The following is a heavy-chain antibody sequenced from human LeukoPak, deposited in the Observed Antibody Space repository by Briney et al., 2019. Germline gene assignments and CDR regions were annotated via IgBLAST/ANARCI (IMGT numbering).Heavy chain of an antibody. Sequence: ASETLSLTCAVYGGSFSGYYWSWIRQPPGKGLEWIGEINHSGSTNYNPSLKSRVTISVDTSKNQFSLKLSSVTAADTAVYYCARETDISAEELWFGELLQGVFDYWGQGTLVTVSS. CDR3: ARETDISAEELWFGELLQGVFDY. CDR2: INHSGST. J-gene: IGHJ4*02. V-gene: IGHV4-34*01. CDR1: GGSFSGYY. D-gene: IGHD3-10*01.